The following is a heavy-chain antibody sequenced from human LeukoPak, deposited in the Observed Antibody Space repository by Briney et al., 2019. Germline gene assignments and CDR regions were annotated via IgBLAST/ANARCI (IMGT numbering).Heavy chain of an antibody. J-gene: IGHJ6*03. CDR3: ARDGYGDYVVYHYYYYMDA. D-gene: IGHD4-17*01. V-gene: IGHV4-38-2*02. CDR1: GGSISSGYY. Sequence: SETLSLTCTVSGGSISSGYYWGWIRQPPGKGLEWIGSIYHSGSTYYNPSLKSRVTISVDTSKNQFSLKLSSVTAADTAVYYCARDGYGDYVVYHYYYYMDAWGKGTTVTVSS. CDR2: IYHSGST.